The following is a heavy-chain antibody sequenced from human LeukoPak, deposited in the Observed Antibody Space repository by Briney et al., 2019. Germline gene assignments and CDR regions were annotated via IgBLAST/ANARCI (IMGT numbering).Heavy chain of an antibody. J-gene: IGHJ4*02. CDR2: IYYSGST. D-gene: IGHD3-9*01. Sequence: SETLSLTCTVSGGSISSYYWSWIRQPPGKGLEWIGYIYYSGSTNYNPSLKSRVTISVDTSKNQFSLKLSSVTAADTAVYYCARHRAYYDILTGYLPYYFDYWGQGTLVTVSS. CDR1: GGSISSYY. CDR3: ARHRAYYDILTGYLPYYFDY. V-gene: IGHV4-59*08.